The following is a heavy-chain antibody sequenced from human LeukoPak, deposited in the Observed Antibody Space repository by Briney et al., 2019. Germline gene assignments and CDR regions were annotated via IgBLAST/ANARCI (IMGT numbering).Heavy chain of an antibody. CDR1: GFTFTSYG. V-gene: IGHV3-33*06. CDR2: IWSDGTNK. D-gene: IGHD4-11*01. J-gene: IGHJ4*02. Sequence: PGKSLRLSCAASGFTFTSYGMHWVRQAPGKGLEWVAVIWSDGTNKYYADSVKGRFAISRDDSKNMVYLQSNSLRVEDTAGYYCAKDIERGFDYTNSLDYWGQGTLVTVSS. CDR3: AKDIERGFDYTNSLDY.